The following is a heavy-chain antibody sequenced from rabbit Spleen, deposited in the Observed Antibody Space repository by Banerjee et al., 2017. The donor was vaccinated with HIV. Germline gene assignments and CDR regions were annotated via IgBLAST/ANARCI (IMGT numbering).Heavy chain of an antibody. J-gene: IGHJ4*01. D-gene: IGHD8-1*01. CDR1: GFSFSSSYD. CDR3: ARDAGTGDYIDVYFSL. Sequence: QSLEESGGGLVKPGGTLTLTCTASGFSFSSSYDMCWVRQAPGKGLEWIGCIYTGNGKTYYASWAKGRFTISKSSSTTVTLQMTSLTAADTATYFCARDAGTGDYIDVYFSLWGQGTLVTVS. V-gene: IGHV1S40*01. CDR2: IYTGNGKT.